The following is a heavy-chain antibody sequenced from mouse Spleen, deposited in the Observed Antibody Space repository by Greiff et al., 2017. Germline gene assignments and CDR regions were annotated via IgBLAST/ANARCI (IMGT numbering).Heavy chain of an antibody. CDR3: ARATTVVDYYAMDY. V-gene: IGHV1-66*01. D-gene: IGHD1-1*01. Sequence: QVQLQQSGPELVKPGASMKISCKASGYSFRSYYIHWVKQRPGQGLEWIGWIYPGTGNTKYNEKFKGKATLTADTSSSTAYIQLSSLTSEDSAVYYCARATTVVDYYAMDYWGQGTSVTVSS. CDR2: IYPGTGNT. J-gene: IGHJ4*01. CDR1: GYSFRSYY.